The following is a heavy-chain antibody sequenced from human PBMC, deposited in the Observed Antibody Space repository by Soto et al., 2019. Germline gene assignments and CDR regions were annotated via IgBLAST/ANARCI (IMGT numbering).Heavy chain of an antibody. CDR1: GFSLNTGGLG. D-gene: IGHD2-21*01. V-gene: IGHV2-5*02. CDR2: IYWDDDK. Sequence: KESGPTLVKPTQTLTLTCSVSGFSLNTGGLGVGWIRQPPGKALEWLALIYWDDDKRYSPSLRNRLSISKDTSKNLVVFTMTLMAPVDTAKYYHIHRQCGRGCLRTYTSHYYDGLAVWGQGTAVTVSS. CDR3: IHRQCGRGCLRTYTSHYYDGLAV. J-gene: IGHJ6*02.